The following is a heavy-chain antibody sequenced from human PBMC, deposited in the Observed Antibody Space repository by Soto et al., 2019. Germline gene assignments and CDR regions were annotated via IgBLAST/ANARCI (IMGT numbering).Heavy chain of an antibody. Sequence: ASVKVSCKASGYTFTGYYMHWVRQAPGQGLEWMGWINPNSGGTNYAQKFQGWVTMTRDTSISTAYMELSRLRSDDTAVYYCARGGLPARTYYYYYMDVWGKGTTVTVSS. CDR1: GYTFTGYY. CDR3: ARGGLPARTYYYYYMDV. CDR2: INPNSGGT. D-gene: IGHD6-6*01. J-gene: IGHJ6*03. V-gene: IGHV1-2*04.